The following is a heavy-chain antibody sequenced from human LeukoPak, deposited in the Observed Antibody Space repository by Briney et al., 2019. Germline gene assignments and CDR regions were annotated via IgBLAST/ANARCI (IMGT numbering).Heavy chain of an antibody. CDR1: GYTFTSYA. D-gene: IGHD3-16*01. V-gene: IGHV1-2*02. J-gene: IGHJ4*02. CDR3: AREDGEGGGFDY. Sequence: GASVKVSCKASGYTFTSYAMRWVRQAPGQGLEWMGWITPSGGTNYPQKFQGRVAIIRDTSITTAYMDLSRLTSDDTAVYYCAREDGEGGGFDYWGQGTLVTVS. CDR2: ITPSGGT.